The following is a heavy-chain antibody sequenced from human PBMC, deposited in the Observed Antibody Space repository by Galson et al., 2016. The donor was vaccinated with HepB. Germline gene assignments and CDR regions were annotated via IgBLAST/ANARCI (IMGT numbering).Heavy chain of an antibody. J-gene: IGHJ4*02. V-gene: IGHV3-30-3*01. Sequence: SLRLSCAASGFAFSNYTIHWVRQAPGKGLEWVATISSDITNKNYADSVKGRFTISRDNSRNTLYLDMNTLRADDSATYYCARDKRPKPHPAYFDYWGQGTLVTVSS. CDR3: ARDKRPKPHPAYFDY. CDR1: GFAFSNYT. CDR2: ISSDITNK.